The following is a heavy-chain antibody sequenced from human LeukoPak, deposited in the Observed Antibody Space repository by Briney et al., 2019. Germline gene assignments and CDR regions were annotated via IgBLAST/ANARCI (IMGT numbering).Heavy chain of an antibody. D-gene: IGHD5-12*01. CDR1: GYSISSGYY. J-gene: IGHJ5*02. CDR2: IYHSGST. Sequence: SETLSLTCTVSGYSISSGYYWGWIRQPPGKGLEWIGSIYHSGSTYYNPSLKSRVTISVDTSKNQFSLKLSSVTAADTAVYYCARDLWWLRKNWFDPWGQGTLVTVSS. CDR3: ARDLWWLRKNWFDP. V-gene: IGHV4-38-2*02.